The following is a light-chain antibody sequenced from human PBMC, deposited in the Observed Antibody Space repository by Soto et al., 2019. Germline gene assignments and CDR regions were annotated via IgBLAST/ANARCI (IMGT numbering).Light chain of an antibody. Sequence: QSALTQPASVSGSPGQSITISCTGTSSDVGGFNYVSWYQHHPGKAPKLMIYEVNNRPSGVSNRFSGSKSGNTASLTISELQGEDEADYYCCSYTTSYTQVFGGGTKLTVL. CDR3: CSYTTSYTQV. J-gene: IGLJ3*02. CDR1: SSDVGGFNY. CDR2: EVN. V-gene: IGLV2-14*01.